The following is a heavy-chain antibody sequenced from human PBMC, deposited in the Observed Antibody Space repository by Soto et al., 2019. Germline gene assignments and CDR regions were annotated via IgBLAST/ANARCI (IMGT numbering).Heavy chain of an antibody. Sequence: EVQLVESGGGLVQPGGSLRVFCAASGFTFSSYSMNWVRQAPGKGLEWVSYISSGSSTIHYADSVKGRFTISRDNAKNSLYLQMNNLRAEDTAVYYCARESPIWLQIDYWGQGTLVTVSS. D-gene: IGHD2-21*01. CDR3: ARESPIWLQIDY. J-gene: IGHJ4*02. V-gene: IGHV3-48*01. CDR1: GFTFSSYS. CDR2: ISSGSSTI.